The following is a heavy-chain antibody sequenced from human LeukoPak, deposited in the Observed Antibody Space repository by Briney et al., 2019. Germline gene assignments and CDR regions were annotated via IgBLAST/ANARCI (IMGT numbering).Heavy chain of an antibody. V-gene: IGHV1-2*02. J-gene: IGHJ4*02. CDR1: GYTFTGYY. Sequence: GASVKVSCKASGYTFTGYYMHWVRQAPGQALEWMGWINPNSCGTNYAQKFHGRVTMTRDTYISTAYMELSRLRSDDTAVYYCARGSDDFWSGYSPSYWGQGTLVTVSS. CDR2: INPNSCGT. D-gene: IGHD3-3*01. CDR3: ARGSDDFWSGYSPSY.